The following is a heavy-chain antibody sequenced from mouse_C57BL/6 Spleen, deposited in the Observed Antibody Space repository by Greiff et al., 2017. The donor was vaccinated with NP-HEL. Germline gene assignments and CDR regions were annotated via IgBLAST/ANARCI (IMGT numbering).Heavy chain of an antibody. J-gene: IGHJ4*01. V-gene: IGHV1-72*01. CDR1: GYTFTSYW. CDR2: IDPNSGGT. CDR3: ARSPTTVVAPYYYAMDY. Sequence: QVQLQQPGAELVKPGASVKLSCKASGYTFTSYWMHWVKQRPGRGLEWIGRIDPNSGGTKYNEKFKSKATLTVDKPSSTAYMQLSSLTSEDSAVYYCARSPTTVVAPYYYAMDYWGQGTSVTVSS. D-gene: IGHD1-1*01.